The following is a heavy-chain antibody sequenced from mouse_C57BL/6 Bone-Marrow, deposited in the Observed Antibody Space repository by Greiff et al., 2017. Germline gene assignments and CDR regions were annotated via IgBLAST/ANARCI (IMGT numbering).Heavy chain of an antibody. Sequence: VKLMESGAELARPGASVKLSCKASGYTFTSYGISWVKQRTGQGLEWIGEIYPGSGNTYYNEKFKGTATLTADKSSSTAYMELRSLTSEDSAVYFCASALPPAWFAYWGQGTLVTVSA. CDR3: ASALPPAWFAY. J-gene: IGHJ3*01. D-gene: IGHD2-1*01. V-gene: IGHV1-81*01. CDR1: GYTFTSYG. CDR2: IYPGSGNT.